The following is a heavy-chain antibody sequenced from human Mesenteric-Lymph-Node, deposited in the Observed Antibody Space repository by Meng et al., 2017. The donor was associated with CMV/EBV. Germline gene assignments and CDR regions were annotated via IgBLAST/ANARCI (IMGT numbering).Heavy chain of an antibody. Sequence: EESLKISCKGSGYSFTSYWIGWVRQMPGKGLEWMGIIYPGDSDTRYSPSFQGQVTISADKSISTAYLQWSSLKASDTAMYYCARWMTTVTTSFDYWGQGTLVTVSS. CDR1: GYSFTSYW. CDR2: IYPGDSDT. D-gene: IGHD4-17*01. CDR3: ARWMTTVTTSFDY. J-gene: IGHJ4*02. V-gene: IGHV5-51*01.